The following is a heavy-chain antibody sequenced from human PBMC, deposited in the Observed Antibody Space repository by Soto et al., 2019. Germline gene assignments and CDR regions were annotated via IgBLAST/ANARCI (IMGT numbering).Heavy chain of an antibody. J-gene: IGHJ3*02. CDR1: GCSIRSCTYY. V-gene: IGHV4-39*01. CDR2: VYYSGST. Sequence: SETLYLKFTVPGCSIRSCTYYWDWSRQPPGKGLEWIGNVYYSGSTNYNPSLESRVTISVDTSKNQFSLKLSSVTAADTAVYYCARQTDSYYTFDAFDIWGQGTMVT. D-gene: IGHD3-22*01. CDR3: ARQTDSYYTFDAFDI.